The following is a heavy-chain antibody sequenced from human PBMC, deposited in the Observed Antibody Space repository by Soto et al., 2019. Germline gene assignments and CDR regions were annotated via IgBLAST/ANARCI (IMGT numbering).Heavy chain of an antibody. V-gene: IGHV4-61*01. Sequence: QVQLQESGPGLVKPSETLSLTFTVSGGSVSSGSYYWSWIRQPPGKGLEWIGYIYYSGSTNYNPSLKSRVTISVDTSKNQFSLKLSSVTAVDTAVYYCATPEVAVAGTGAFDIWGQGTMVTVSS. J-gene: IGHJ3*02. CDR2: IYYSGST. CDR1: GGSVSSGSYY. CDR3: ATPEVAVAGTGAFDI. D-gene: IGHD6-19*01.